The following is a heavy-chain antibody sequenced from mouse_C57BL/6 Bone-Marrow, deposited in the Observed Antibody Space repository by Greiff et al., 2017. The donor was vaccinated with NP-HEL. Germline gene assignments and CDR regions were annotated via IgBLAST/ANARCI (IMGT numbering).Heavy chain of an antibody. CDR2: ISYDGSN. D-gene: IGHD2-1*01. Sequence: ESGPGLVKPSQSLSLTCSVTGYSITSGYYWNWIRQFPGNKLEWMGYISYDGSNNYNPSLKNRISITRDTSKNQFFLKLNSVTTEDTATYYCARRTIYYGNYLDYWGQGTTLTVSS. V-gene: IGHV3-6*01. CDR1: GYSITSGYY. J-gene: IGHJ2*01. CDR3: ARRTIYYGNYLDY.